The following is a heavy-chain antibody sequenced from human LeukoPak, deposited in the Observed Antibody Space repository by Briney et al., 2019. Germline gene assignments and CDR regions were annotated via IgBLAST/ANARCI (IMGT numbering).Heavy chain of an antibody. CDR3: ARELGVNDY. D-gene: IGHD1-26*01. J-gene: IGHJ4*02. CDR1: GGSISSGSYY. Sequence: SETLSLTCTVSGGSISSGSYYWSWIRQPAGKGLEWIGRIYTSGSTNYNPSLKSRVTISVDTSKNQFSLKLSSVTAADTAVYYCARELGVNDYWGQGTLVTVSS. V-gene: IGHV4-61*02. CDR2: IYTSGST.